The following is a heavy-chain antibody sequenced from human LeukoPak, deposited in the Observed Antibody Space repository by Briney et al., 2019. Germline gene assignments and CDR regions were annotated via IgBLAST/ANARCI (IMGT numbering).Heavy chain of an antibody. J-gene: IGHJ4*02. CDR2: ISAYNGNT. CDR3: ARGTPLATVTYYYFDY. D-gene: IGHD4-17*01. V-gene: IGHV1-18*01. Sequence: ASVKVSCKASGYTFTSYGISWVRQAPGQGLEWMGWISAYNGNTNYAQKLQGRVTMTTDTSTSTAYMELSRLRSDDTAVYYCARGTPLATVTYYYFDYWGQGTLVTVSS. CDR1: GYTFTSYG.